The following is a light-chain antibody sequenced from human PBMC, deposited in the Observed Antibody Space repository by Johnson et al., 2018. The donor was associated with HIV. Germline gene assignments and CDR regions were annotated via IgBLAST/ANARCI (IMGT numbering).Light chain of an antibody. CDR2: ENN. Sequence: QSVLTQPPSVSAAPGQKVTISCSGSSSNIGNNYVSWYQQLPGTAPKLLIYENNKRPSGIPDRFSGSKSGTSATLDITGLQTGDEADYYCGTWDSSLSAVPFGTWTKVTVL. V-gene: IGLV1-51*02. CDR3: GTWDSSLSAVP. CDR1: SSNIGNNY. J-gene: IGLJ1*01.